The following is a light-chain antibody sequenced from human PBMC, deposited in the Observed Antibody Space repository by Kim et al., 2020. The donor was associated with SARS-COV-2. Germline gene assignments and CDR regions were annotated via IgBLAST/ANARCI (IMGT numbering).Light chain of an antibody. CDR2: AAS. CDR1: QSISTY. J-gene: IGKJ2*01. CDR3: QQSHTTPYT. Sequence: SASEGDRVTITCRASQSISTYLNWYQQRPGKAPNLLIYAASSLQSGVPSRFTGSGSGTDFTLTITSLQPEDFATYYCQQSHTTPYTFGQGTKLEI. V-gene: IGKV1-39*01.